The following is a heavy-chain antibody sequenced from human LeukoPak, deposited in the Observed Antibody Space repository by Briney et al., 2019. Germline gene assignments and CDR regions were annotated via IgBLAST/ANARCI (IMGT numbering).Heavy chain of an antibody. CDR3: ARVGRGRKDAFDI. V-gene: IGHV4-34*01. CDR2: INHSGST. Sequence: SETLSLTCTVYGGSFSGYYWSWIRQPPGRGLEWIGEINHSGSTNYNPSLKRRVTISVDTAKNQFSLKLSSVTAADTAVYYCARVGRGRKDAFDIWGQGTMVTVSS. J-gene: IGHJ3*02. D-gene: IGHD1-26*01. CDR1: GGSFSGYY.